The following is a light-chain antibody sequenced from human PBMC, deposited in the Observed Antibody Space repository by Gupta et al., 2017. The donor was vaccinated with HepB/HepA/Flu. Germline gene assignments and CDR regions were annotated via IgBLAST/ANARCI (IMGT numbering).Light chain of an antibody. Sequence: DIVMTQSPDSLAVSLGERATINCKSSQSVLYSSNNKNYLAWYQQQPGQPPKLLIYWASTRESGVPDRFSDSGSGTDFTLTISSRQAEDVAVYYCQQYYSTLALTFGGGTKVEIK. CDR3: QQYYSTLALT. V-gene: IGKV4-1*01. J-gene: IGKJ4*01. CDR2: WAS. CDR1: QSVLYSSNNKNY.